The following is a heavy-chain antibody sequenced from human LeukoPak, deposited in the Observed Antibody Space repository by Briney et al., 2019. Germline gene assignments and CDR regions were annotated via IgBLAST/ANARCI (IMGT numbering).Heavy chain of an antibody. CDR2: IYSGGST. CDR3: ARSAVLRYFDWLLWASPIDDAFDI. V-gene: IGHV3-66*01. CDR1: GFTVSNNY. J-gene: IGHJ3*02. Sequence: PGGSLRLSCVVSGFTVSNNYMSWVRQAPRKGLEWVSLIYSGGSTYYADSVKGRFTISRDNSKNTLYLQMNRLRAEDTAVYYCARSAVLRYFDWLLWASPIDDAFDIWGQGTMVTVSS. D-gene: IGHD3-9*01.